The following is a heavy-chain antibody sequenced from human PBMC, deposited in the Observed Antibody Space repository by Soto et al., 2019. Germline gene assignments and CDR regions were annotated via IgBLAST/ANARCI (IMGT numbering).Heavy chain of an antibody. D-gene: IGHD3-22*01. CDR2: IYYSGST. Sequence: SETLSLTCTVSGGSISSSSYYWGWIRQPPGKGLEGIGSIYYSGSTYYNPSLKSRVTISVDTSKNQFSLKLSSVTAADTAVYYCARPVHGYYYDSSGYYWHDAFDIWGQGTMVTVSS. CDR3: ARPVHGYYYDSSGYYWHDAFDI. J-gene: IGHJ3*02. CDR1: GGSISSSSYY. V-gene: IGHV4-39*01.